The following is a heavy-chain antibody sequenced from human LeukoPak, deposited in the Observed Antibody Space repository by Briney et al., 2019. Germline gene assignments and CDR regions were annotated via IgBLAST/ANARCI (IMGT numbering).Heavy chain of an antibody. D-gene: IGHD3-22*01. CDR1: GFTFSTYW. CDR2: IKSDGGT. CDR3: ARAPSEIGGYYPEYFRH. V-gene: IGHV3-74*01. Sequence: GGSLRLSCAASGFTFSTYWMHWVRQAPGKGLVWVSRIKSDGGTNYADSVKGRFTISRDNAKKTVSLQMNSLRREDTGVYCCARAPSEIGGYYPEYFRHWGQGTLVTVSS. J-gene: IGHJ1*01.